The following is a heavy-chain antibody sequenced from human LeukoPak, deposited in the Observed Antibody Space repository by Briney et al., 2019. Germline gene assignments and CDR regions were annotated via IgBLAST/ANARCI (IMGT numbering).Heavy chain of an antibody. CDR2: IIPIFGTA. V-gene: IGHV1-69*05. CDR1: GGTFSSYA. Sequence: GASVKVSCKASGGTFSSYAISWVRQAPGQGLEWMGGIIPIFGTANYAQKFQGSVTMTTDTSTSTAYMELRSLRSDDTAVYYCARDLIMYGSESHFDDTFDIWGQGTKVTVSS. D-gene: IGHD3-10*01. J-gene: IGHJ3*02. CDR3: ARDLIMYGSESHFDDTFDI.